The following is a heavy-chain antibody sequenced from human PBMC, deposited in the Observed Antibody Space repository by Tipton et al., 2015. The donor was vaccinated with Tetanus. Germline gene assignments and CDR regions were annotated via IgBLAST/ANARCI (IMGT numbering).Heavy chain of an antibody. Sequence: SLRLSCVASGFTFRSYWMSWVRQAPGKGLEWVANIKEDGSEVYYADSVKGRFTISRDNARNSLSVHMNSLTAEDTAVYYCASGSALDYWGQGTLVTVSS. D-gene: IGHD6-25*01. CDR1: GFTFRSYW. CDR3: ASGSALDY. CDR2: IKEDGSEV. J-gene: IGHJ4*02. V-gene: IGHV3-7*01.